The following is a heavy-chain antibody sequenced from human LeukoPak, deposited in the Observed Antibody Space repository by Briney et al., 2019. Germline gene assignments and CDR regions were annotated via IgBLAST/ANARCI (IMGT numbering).Heavy chain of an antibody. D-gene: IGHD2-15*01. CDR1: GFTFSSCG. J-gene: IGHJ3*02. V-gene: IGHV3-30*02. CDR3: AKDRRGYCSGNSCPDAFDI. Sequence: GGSLRLSCAASGFTFSSCGMHWVRQAPGKGLEWVAFIRYDGSNKYYADSVKGRFTISRDNSKNTLYLQMNSLRAEDTAVYYCAKDRRGYCSGNSCPDAFDIWGQGTMVTVSS. CDR2: IRYDGSNK.